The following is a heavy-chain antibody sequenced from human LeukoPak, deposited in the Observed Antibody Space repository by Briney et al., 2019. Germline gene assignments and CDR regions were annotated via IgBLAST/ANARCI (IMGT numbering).Heavy chain of an antibody. CDR3: ARAGGYCSSTSCYWLPFDP. V-gene: IGHV4-4*07. J-gene: IGHJ5*02. CDR1: GGSISSYY. CDR2: IYTSGST. D-gene: IGHD2-2*01. Sequence: SETLSLTCTVSGGSISSYYWSWIRQPAGKGLEWIGRIYTSGSTNYNPSLKSRVTMSVDTSKNQFSLKLSSVTAADTAVYYCARAGGYCSSTSCYWLPFDPWGQGTLVTVSS.